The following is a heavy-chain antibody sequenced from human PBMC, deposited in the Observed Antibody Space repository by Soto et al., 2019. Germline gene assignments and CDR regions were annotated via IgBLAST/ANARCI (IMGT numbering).Heavy chain of an antibody. CDR3: ARDLGGGYDSPPIGDY. CDR1: GGTFSSYA. CDR2: IIPIFGTA. Sequence: ASVKVSCKASGGTFSSYAISWVRQAPGQGLEWMGGIIPIFGTANYAQKFQGRVTITADESTSTAYMELSSLRSEDTAVYYCARDLGGGYDSPPIGDYWGQATLVTVSS. D-gene: IGHD5-12*01. J-gene: IGHJ4*02. V-gene: IGHV1-69*13.